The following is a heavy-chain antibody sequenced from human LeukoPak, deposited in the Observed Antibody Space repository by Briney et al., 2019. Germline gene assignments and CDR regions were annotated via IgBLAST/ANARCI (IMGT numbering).Heavy chain of an antibody. CDR3: AREHGYYYYYYMDV. J-gene: IGHJ6*03. CDR1: GGSISDYY. Sequence: SETLSLTCTVSGGSISDYYRGWIRQPPGKGLEWIGSISYSGNTYYNPSLKSRVTVSVDTSKNQFSLKLSSVTAADTAVYYCAREHGYYYYYYMDVWGKGTTVTVSS. CDR2: ISYSGNT. V-gene: IGHV4-39*07.